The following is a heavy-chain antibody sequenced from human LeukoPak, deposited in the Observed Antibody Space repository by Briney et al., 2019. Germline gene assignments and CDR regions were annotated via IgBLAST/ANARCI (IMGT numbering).Heavy chain of an antibody. CDR2: IYYSGST. Sequence: SETLSLTCTVSGGSISSYYWSWIRQPPGKGLEWIGYIYYSGSTNYNPSLKSRVTISVDTSKNQFSLKLSSVTAADTAVYYCAREEDYTFDYWGQGTLVTVSS. CDR1: GGSISSYY. V-gene: IGHV4-59*01. D-gene: IGHD4-11*01. CDR3: AREEDYTFDY. J-gene: IGHJ4*02.